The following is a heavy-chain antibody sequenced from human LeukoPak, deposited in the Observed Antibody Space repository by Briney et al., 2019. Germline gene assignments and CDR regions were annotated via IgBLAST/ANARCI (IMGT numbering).Heavy chain of an antibody. D-gene: IGHD6-19*01. CDR1: GGSISSSSYY. CDR3: AKYSSGWSYYMDV. CDR2: IYYSGST. J-gene: IGHJ6*03. V-gene: IGHV4-39*07. Sequence: PSETLSLTCTVSGGSISSSSYYWGWIRQPPGKGLEWIGSIYYSGSTYYNPSLKSRVTISVDRSKNQFSLKLSSVTAADTAVYYCAKYSSGWSYYMDVWGKGTTVTVSS.